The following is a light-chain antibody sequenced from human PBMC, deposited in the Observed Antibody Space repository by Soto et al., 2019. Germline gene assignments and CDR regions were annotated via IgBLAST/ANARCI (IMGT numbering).Light chain of an antibody. J-gene: IGKJ5*01. CDR3: QQANSFPIT. Sequence: DIQMTQSPSTLSASVGDRGTMTCRASQSISSWLAWYQQKPGKAPKLLIYDASSLESGVPSRFSGSGSGTDLTLTISSLQPEDFATYYCQQANSFPITFGQGTRLEI. V-gene: IGKV1-5*01. CDR1: QSISSW. CDR2: DAS.